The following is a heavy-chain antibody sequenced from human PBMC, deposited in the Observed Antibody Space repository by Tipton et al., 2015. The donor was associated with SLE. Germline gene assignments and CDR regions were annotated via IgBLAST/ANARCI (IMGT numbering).Heavy chain of an antibody. V-gene: IGHV4-39*07. CDR3: ARDFEGRNWFDP. Sequence: TLSLTCTVSGGSISSSSFYWAWIRQPPGKGLEWIGTFSYSGSTYYNPSLKSRVTMSIDTSKTQFSLKLSSVTAADTAVYYCARDFEGRNWFDPWGQGTLVTV. J-gene: IGHJ5*02. CDR1: GGSISSSSFY. CDR2: FSYSGST. D-gene: IGHD3-9*01.